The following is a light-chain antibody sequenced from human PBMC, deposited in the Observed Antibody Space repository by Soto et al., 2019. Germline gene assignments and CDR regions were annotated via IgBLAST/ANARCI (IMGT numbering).Light chain of an antibody. CDR3: MQALQTPRT. CDR2: LGS. Sequence: DIVMTQSPLSLPVTPGEPASISCRSSQSLLLSNGYNYLDWYLQKPGQSPHLLIYLGSNRASGVPDRFSGSGSGTDFTLKISRVEAEDVGVYYCMQALQTPRTFGHGTKVEIK. V-gene: IGKV2-28*01. CDR1: QSLLLSNGYNY. J-gene: IGKJ1*01.